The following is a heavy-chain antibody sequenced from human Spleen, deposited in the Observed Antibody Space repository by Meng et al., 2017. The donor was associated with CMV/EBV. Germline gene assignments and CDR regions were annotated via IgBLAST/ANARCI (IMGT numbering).Heavy chain of an antibody. V-gene: IGHV3-21*01. J-gene: IGHJ3*02. CDR3: ARGGYDFWSGYPPGAFDI. CDR2: ISGGSSYI. D-gene: IGHD3-3*01. CDR1: GPSFSSHS. Sequence: GESLKISCAASGPSFSSHSLKWVRQAPGRGLEWVASISGGSSYIFYADSVKGRFTISRDNDKNSLYLQMNDLRAEDTAMYYCARGGYDFWSGYPPGAFDIWGQGTMVTVSS.